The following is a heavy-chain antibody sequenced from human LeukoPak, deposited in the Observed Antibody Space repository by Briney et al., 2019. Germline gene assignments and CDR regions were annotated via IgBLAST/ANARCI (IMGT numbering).Heavy chain of an antibody. CDR2: IYYSGST. D-gene: IGHD3-10*01. Sequence: SETLSLTCIVSGGSISSGVYYWSWIRQHPGKGLEWIGYIYYSGSTYYNPSLKSRVTISVDTSKNQFSLKLSSVTAADTAVYYCARDLYGSGIWGQGTLVTVSS. J-gene: IGHJ4*02. V-gene: IGHV4-31*03. CDR3: ARDLYGSGI. CDR1: GGSISSGVYY.